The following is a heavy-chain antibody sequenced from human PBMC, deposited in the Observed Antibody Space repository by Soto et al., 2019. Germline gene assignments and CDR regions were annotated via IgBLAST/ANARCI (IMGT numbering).Heavy chain of an antibody. V-gene: IGHV3-15*07. D-gene: IGHD3-10*01. CDR1: GFTFSNAW. CDR3: TTDLMFRGVIRTNWFDP. CDR2: IKSKTDGGTT. J-gene: IGHJ5*02. Sequence: EVQLVESGGGLVKPGGSLRLSCAASGFTFSNAWINWVRQAPGKGLEWVGRIKSKTDGGTTAYAAPVKGRFTISRDDSKNTLYLQMNSLKTEDTAVYDCTTDLMFRGVIRTNWFDPWGQGNLVNVSS.